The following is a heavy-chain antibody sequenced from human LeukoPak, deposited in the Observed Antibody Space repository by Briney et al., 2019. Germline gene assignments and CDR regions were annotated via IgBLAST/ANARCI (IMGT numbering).Heavy chain of an antibody. D-gene: IGHD4-17*01. CDR1: GFTFSSYA. J-gene: IGHJ5*02. CDR3: ARMIRDYGDSNWFDP. V-gene: IGHV3-23*01. CDR2: ISGSGGTT. Sequence: PGGSLRLSCAASGFTFSSYAMSWVRQAPGKGLEWVSAISGSGGTTYYANSVKGRFIFSRDNSKNTLYLQMNSLRAEDTAIYYFARMIRDYGDSNWFDPWGQGTLVTVSS.